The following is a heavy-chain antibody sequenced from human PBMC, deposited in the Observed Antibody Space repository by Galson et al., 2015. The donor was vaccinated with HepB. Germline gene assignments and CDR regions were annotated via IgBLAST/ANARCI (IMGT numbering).Heavy chain of an antibody. CDR3: ARVYLGGGYYDYYYGMDV. J-gene: IGHJ6*02. V-gene: IGHV3-48*01. CDR2: ISSSSSTI. Sequence: SLRLSCAASGFTFSSYSMNWVRQAPGKGLEWVSYISSSSSTIYYADSVKGRFTISRDNAKNSLYLQMNSLRAEDTAVYYCARVYLGGGYYDYYYGMDVWGQGTTVTVSS. D-gene: IGHD3-22*01. CDR1: GFTFSSYS.